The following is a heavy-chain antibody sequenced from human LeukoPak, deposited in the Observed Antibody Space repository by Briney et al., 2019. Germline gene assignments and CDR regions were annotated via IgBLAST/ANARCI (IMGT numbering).Heavy chain of an antibody. D-gene: IGHD6-13*01. J-gene: IGHJ5*01. CDR2: ISAYNGNT. V-gene: IGHV1-18*01. CDR3: AKGYSSNWYEVDDS. CDR1: GYTFTSYG. Sequence: ASVKVSCKASGYTFTSYGISWVRQAPGQGLEWMGWISAYNGNTNYAQKLQGRVTMTTDTSTSTAYMELRSLRSDDTAVYYCAKGYSSNWYEVDDSWGQGTLVTVSS.